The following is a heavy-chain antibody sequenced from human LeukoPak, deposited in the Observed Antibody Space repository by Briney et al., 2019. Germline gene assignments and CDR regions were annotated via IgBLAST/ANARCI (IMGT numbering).Heavy chain of an antibody. D-gene: IGHD3-10*01. J-gene: IGHJ4*02. V-gene: IGHV3-33*01. Sequence: GGSLRLSCAASGFTFSSYGMHWVRQAPGKGLEWVAVIWYDGSNKYYADSVKGRFTISRDNSKNTLYLQMNSLRAEDTAVYYCARVGMVRGVIFDYWGQGTLVTVSS. CDR3: ARVGMVRGVIFDY. CDR2: IWYDGSNK. CDR1: GFTFSSYG.